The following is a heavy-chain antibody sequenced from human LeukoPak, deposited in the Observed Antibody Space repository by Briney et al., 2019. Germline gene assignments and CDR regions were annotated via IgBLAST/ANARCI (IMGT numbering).Heavy chain of an antibody. V-gene: IGHV1-18*01. J-gene: IGHJ4*02. CDR1: GDTFTRDG. CDR2: ISAYNCNT. D-gene: IGHD2-2*01. CDR3: ARDAEGPTPEY. Sequence: PVKVSCKASGDTFTRDGIRWVRHAPGQGLEGMGWISAYNCNTNYAQKLQGRVTMTTDTSTSTAYMELRSLRSDDTAVYYCARDAEGPTPEYWGQGTLVTVSS.